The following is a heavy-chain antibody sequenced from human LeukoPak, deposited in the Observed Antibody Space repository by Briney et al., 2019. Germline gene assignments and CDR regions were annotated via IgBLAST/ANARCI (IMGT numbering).Heavy chain of an antibody. Sequence: PGGSLRLSCAASGFTFSSYGMHWVRQAPGKGLEWVAVIWCGGSYKYYTDSVKGRFTISRDNAANSLYLQMNSLRAEDTAVYYCARETNTSDSSGYIRADVRRDDYWGQGTLVTVSS. D-gene: IGHD3-22*01. V-gene: IGHV3-33*01. CDR1: GFTFSSYG. CDR3: ARETNTSDSSGYIRADVRRDDY. CDR2: IWCGGSYK. J-gene: IGHJ4*02.